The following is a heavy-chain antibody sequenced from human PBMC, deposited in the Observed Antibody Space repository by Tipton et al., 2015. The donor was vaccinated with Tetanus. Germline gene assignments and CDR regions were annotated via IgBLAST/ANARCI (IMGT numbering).Heavy chain of an antibody. CDR3: ARDHGITWGGMGYYYGMDV. CDR2: INHSGTT. Sequence: WSWVRQPSGKGLEWIGEINHSGTTNYNPSLKSRVTISVDTSKNQFSLRLSSVTAADTAVYYCARDHGITWGGMGYYYGMDVWGQGTTVTVSS. J-gene: IGHJ6*02. D-gene: IGHD3-16*01. V-gene: IGHV4-34*01.